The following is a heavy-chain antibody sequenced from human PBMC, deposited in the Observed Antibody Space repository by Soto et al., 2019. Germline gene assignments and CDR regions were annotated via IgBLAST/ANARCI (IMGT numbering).Heavy chain of an antibody. Sequence: PGESLKISCKTSGYSFTNNWIIWVRQMPGKGLEYMGRIDPSDSYTDYSPSFQGHVTISVDKSITTAYLQWSSLKASDTAIYYCARWPQPALLLGEWFDPWGQGTLVTVSS. CDR2: IDPSDSYT. CDR1: GYSFTNNW. D-gene: IGHD3-10*01. CDR3: ARWPQPALLLGEWFDP. V-gene: IGHV5-10-1*01. J-gene: IGHJ5*02.